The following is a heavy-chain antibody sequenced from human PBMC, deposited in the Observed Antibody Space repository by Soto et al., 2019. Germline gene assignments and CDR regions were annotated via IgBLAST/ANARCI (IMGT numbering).Heavy chain of an antibody. Sequence: SGPTLVNPTQTLTLTCTFSGFSLSTSGMCVSWIRQPPGKALEWLARIDWDDDKYYSTSLKTRLTISKDTSKNQVVLTMTNMDPVDTATYYCARIRGYVNYYYMDVWGKGTTVTVSS. J-gene: IGHJ6*03. V-gene: IGHV2-70*11. CDR3: ARIRGYVNYYYMDV. CDR1: GFSLSTSGMC. CDR2: IDWDDDK. D-gene: IGHD3-16*01.